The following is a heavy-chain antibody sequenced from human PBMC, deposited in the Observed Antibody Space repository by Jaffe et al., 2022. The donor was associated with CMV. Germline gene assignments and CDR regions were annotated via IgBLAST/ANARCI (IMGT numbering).Heavy chain of an antibody. V-gene: IGHV1-3*01. CDR3: AREGSEIVVVPAAQWPFRFDP. CDR1: GYTFTSYA. D-gene: IGHD2-2*01. Sequence: QVQLVQSGAEVKKPGASVKVSCKASGYTFTSYAMHWVRQAPGQRLEWMGWINAGNGNTKYSQKFQGRVTITRDTSASTAYMELSSLRSEDTAVYYCAREGSEIVVVPAAQWPFRFDPWGQGTLVTVSS. CDR2: INAGNGNT. J-gene: IGHJ5*02.